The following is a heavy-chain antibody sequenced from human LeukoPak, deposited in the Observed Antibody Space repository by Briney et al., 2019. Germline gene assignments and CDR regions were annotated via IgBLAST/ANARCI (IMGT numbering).Heavy chain of an antibody. CDR3: ARDVATDEVDY. J-gene: IGHJ4*02. V-gene: IGHV1-18*01. CDR1: GHTFSTSS. Sequence: ASVKVSCKASGHTFSTSSITWVRQAPGQGLEWMGWISAYNGNTNYAQKLQGRVTMTTDTSTSTAYMELRSLRSDDTAVYYCARDVATDEVDYWGQGTLVTVSS. D-gene: IGHD4-17*01. CDR2: ISAYNGNT.